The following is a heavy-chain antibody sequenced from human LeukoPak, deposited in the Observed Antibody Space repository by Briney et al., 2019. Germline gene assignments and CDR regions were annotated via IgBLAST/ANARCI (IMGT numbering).Heavy chain of an antibody. D-gene: IGHD3-10*01. CDR1: GLTFGNYG. CDR2: IGGGGSTT. CDR3: AEVESSYCRI. V-gene: IGHV3-23*01. J-gene: IGHJ4*02. Sequence: GGSLRLSCVASGLTFGNYGMNWVRQAPGKGLEWVSSIGGGGSTTYYADSVRGRFTISRDNSKNSMYLQMRSLRAEDTAIYYCAEVESSYCRIWGQGTLVTVSS.